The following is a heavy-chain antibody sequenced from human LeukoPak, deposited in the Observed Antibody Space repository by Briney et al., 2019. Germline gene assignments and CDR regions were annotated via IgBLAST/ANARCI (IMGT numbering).Heavy chain of an antibody. CDR2: IIPIFGTA. V-gene: IGHV1-69*05. CDR3: ARSSALLEWLLDPYYMDV. D-gene: IGHD3-3*01. J-gene: IGHJ6*03. CDR1: GGTFSSYA. Sequence: ASVKVSCKASGGTFSSYAISWVRQAPGQGLEWMGGIIPIFGTANYAQKFQGRVTITTHESTSTAYMELSSLRSEDTAVYYCARSSALLEWLLDPYYMDVWGKGTTVTVSS.